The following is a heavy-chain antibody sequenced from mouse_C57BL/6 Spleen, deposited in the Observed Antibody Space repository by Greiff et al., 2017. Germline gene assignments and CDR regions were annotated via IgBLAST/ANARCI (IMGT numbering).Heavy chain of an antibody. Sequence: VQLVESGAELVRPGASVTLSCKASGYTFTDYEMHWVKQTPVHGLEWIGAIDPETGGTAYNQKFKGKAILTADKSSITAYMELRSLTAEDSAVYYCTRRGYAMDYWGQGTSVTVSS. CDR1: GYTFTDYE. J-gene: IGHJ4*01. CDR3: TRRGYAMDY. V-gene: IGHV1-15*01. CDR2: IDPETGGT.